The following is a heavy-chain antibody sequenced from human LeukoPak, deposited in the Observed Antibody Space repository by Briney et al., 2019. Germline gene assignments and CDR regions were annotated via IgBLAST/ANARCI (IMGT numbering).Heavy chain of an antibody. J-gene: IGHJ4*02. CDR1: GFTFSSSA. Sequence: GGSLRLSCGASGFTFSSSAMHWVRQGPGKGLEWVAYIAHHGNNKYYADSVKGRSTISRDNSKGSLYLQMNSLRADDTAVYYCAKDGSWSCTDWGQGTLVRVSS. D-gene: IGHD2-8*02. V-gene: IGHV3-30*02. CDR3: AKDGSWSCTD. CDR2: IAHHGNNK.